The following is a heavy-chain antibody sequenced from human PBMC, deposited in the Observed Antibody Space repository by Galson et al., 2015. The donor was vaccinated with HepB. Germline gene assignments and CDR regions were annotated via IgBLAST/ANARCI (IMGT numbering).Heavy chain of an antibody. CDR2: INAGTGNT. CDR1: GYTFTNYA. V-gene: IGHV1-3*01. J-gene: IGHJ2*01. D-gene: IGHD3-22*01. CDR3: ARLRDFFESSGYLVLYFDL. Sequence: SVKVSCKASGYTFTNYAIHWVRQAPGQGLEWMGWINAGTGNTKYSQKVPGTVTLTWDTSASTAYMELSSLRSEDTAVYYCARLRDFFESSGYLVLYFDLWGRGTLV.